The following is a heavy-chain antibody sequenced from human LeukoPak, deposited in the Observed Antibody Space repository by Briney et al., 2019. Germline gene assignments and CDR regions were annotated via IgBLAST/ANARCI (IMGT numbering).Heavy chain of an antibody. CDR2: ISSSSTI. CDR1: GFTFSSYS. CDR3: ARDGGYMAVAGTGWFDP. Sequence: GGSLRLSCAASGFTFSSYSMTWVRQAPGRGLEWVSYISSSSTIYYADSVKGRFTISRDNAKNSLYLQMNSLRDEDTAVYYCARDGGYMAVAGTGWFDPWGQGTLVTVSS. V-gene: IGHV3-48*02. J-gene: IGHJ5*02. D-gene: IGHD6-19*01.